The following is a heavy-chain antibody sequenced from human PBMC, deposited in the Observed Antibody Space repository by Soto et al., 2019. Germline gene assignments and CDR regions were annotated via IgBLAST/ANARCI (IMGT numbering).Heavy chain of an antibody. CDR1: GFTFSSYG. Sequence: GGSLRLSCAASGFTFSSYGMHWVRQAPGKGLEWVAVIWYDGSNKHYADSVKGRFTISRDNSKNTLYLQMNSLRAEDTAVYYCAREMHAVIAALHQNWFDPWGQGTLVTVSS. CDR3: AREMHAVIAALHQNWFDP. D-gene: IGHD6-13*01. CDR2: IWYDGSNK. V-gene: IGHV3-33*01. J-gene: IGHJ5*02.